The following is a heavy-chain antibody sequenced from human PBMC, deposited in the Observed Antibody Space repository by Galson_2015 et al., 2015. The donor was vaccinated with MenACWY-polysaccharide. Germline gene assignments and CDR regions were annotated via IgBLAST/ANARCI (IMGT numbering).Heavy chain of an antibody. V-gene: IGHV3-30-3*01. D-gene: IGHD6-19*01. Sequence: SLRLSCAAAGFNFNIHTMHWVRQAPGKGLEWVALISSDGDDKYYADSVKGRFTISRDNHKNMVFLEMNSLRAGDTAVYYCVRDGGGGNGWYWFDLWGQGTRVTVSS. J-gene: IGHJ5*02. CDR3: VRDGGGGNGWYWFDL. CDR2: ISSDGDDK. CDR1: GFNFNIHT.